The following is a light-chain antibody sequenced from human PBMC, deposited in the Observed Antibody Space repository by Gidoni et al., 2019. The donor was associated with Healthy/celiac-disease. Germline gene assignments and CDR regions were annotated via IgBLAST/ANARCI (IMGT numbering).Light chain of an antibody. CDR2: DAS. CDR1: QSVSSY. V-gene: IGKV3-11*01. CDR3: QQRSNWPRT. Sequence: EIELTQSPDTLSLSPGERATLSCRASQSVSSYLAWYQQKPGQAPRLLIYDASNRATGIPARFSGSGSGTDFTLTISSLLPEYFAVYYCQQRSNWPRTFGQGTKVEIK. J-gene: IGKJ1*01.